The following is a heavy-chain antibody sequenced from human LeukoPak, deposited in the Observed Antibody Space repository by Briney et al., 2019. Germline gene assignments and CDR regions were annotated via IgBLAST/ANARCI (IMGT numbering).Heavy chain of an antibody. CDR3: ARGRYRWNDGSCFDY. V-gene: IGHV3-11*06. J-gene: IGHJ4*02. CDR2: ISSTSGYT. Sequence: GGSLRLSCAPCGFTFTDYYISGIRQAPGKGLEWVSSISSTSGYTNYADSVKGRFTISRDNAKNSLYLQMNSLRAEDMAVYYCARGRYRWNDGSCFDYWGQGTPVTVSS. D-gene: IGHD1-1*01. CDR1: GFTFTDYY.